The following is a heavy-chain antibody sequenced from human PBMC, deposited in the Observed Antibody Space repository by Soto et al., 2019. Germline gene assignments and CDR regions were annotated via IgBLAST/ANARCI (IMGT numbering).Heavy chain of an antibody. CDR2: ITPIFGKK. V-gene: IGHV1-69*13. D-gene: IGHD3-22*01. CDR3: AKGRETYYYDNSRPTGGYYFDD. Sequence: SVKVSCKASEGTFNSYGISWLRQAPGQGLEWMGGITPIFGKKNYAQKFQGRVTITADDSTSTAYMELSSLTSEDTAVYYCAKGRETYYYDNSRPTGGYYFDDWGQGTLVTVSS. CDR1: EGTFNSYG. J-gene: IGHJ4*02.